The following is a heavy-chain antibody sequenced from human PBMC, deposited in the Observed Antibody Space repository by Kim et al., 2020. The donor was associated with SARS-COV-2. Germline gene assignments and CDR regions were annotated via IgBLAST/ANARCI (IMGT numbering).Heavy chain of an antibody. V-gene: IGHV3-23*01. CDR2: ISGSGDRI. D-gene: IGHD3-16*01. CDR1: GCAFSTYA. CDR3: AEDHTGTLWGILGY. Sequence: GGSLRLYCAASGCAFSTYAMAWIRQAPGKGLECVALISGSGDRIFPAESVRGRFTISRDNSKNTLYLQMNSLRVDDTAVYYCAEDHTGTLWGILGYWGQGSLVTVS. J-gene: IGHJ4*02.